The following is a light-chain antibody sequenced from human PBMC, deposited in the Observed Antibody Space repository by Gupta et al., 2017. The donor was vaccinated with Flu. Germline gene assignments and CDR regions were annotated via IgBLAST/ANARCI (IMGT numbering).Light chain of an antibody. CDR3: CLLFGGSGHGV. CDR2: HLN. J-gene: IGLJ3*02. CDR1: AQSVGHFGS. Sequence: QSPLTQPRAVSGSPGQSVTMSYIGAAQSVGHFGSLSWYHQRPGTAPHLIISHLNRRPAGASDRFSSSKAGPTALLTISGLPVDDAGDYYCCLLFGGSGHGVFGAGTKLTVL. V-gene: IGLV2-11*01.